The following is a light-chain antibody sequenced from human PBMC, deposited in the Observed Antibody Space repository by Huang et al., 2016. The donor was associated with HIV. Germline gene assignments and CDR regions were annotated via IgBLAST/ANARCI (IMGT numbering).Light chain of an antibody. CDR1: QSLYNN. CDR3: QQYNDWPLT. CDR2: GAS. V-gene: IGKV3-15*01. J-gene: IGKJ4*01. Sequence: EIVMTQSPVTLSVSPGERVTLSCRASQSLYNNLAWYQHRPGQAPRVLSYGASTRATNVPARFSGSGSGTEFTLTISSLVSEDFAVYYCQQYNDWPLTFGGGTTVEI.